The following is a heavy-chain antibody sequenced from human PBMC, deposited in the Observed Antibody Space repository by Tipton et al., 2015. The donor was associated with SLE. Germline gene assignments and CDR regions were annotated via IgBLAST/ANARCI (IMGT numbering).Heavy chain of an antibody. CDR3: AKDLSSGWPGDY. D-gene: IGHD6-19*01. J-gene: IGHJ4*02. V-gene: IGHV3-23*01. CDR1: GFTFSSYA. Sequence: SLRLSCAASGFTFSSYAMSWVRQAPGKGLEWVSATSGSGGSTYYADSVKGRFTISRDNSKNTLYLQMNSLRAEDTAVYYCAKDLSSGWPGDYWGQGTLVTVSS. CDR2: TSGSGGST.